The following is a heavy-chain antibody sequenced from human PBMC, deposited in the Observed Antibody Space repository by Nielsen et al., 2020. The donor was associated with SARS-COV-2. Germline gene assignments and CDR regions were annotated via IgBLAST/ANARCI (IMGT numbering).Heavy chain of an antibody. D-gene: IGHD6-13*01. V-gene: IGHV4-39*01. J-gene: IGHJ5*02. CDR1: GGSISSGDYY. CDR3: ARHGSRPQAAAVDWFDP. CDR2: IYYSGST. Sequence: SETLSLTCTVSGGSISSGDYYWSWIRQPPGKGLEWIGSIYYSGSTHYNPSLKSRVTISVDTSKNQFSLKLSSVTAADTAVYYCARHGSRPQAAAVDWFDPWGQGTLVTVSS.